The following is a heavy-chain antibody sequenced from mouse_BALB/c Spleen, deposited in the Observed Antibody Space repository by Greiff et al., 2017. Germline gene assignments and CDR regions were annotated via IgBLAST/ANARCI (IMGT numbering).Heavy chain of an antibody. CDR1: GYTFTSYW. V-gene: IGHV1-5*01. CDR2: IYPGNSDT. J-gene: IGHJ4*01. D-gene: IGHD2-1*01. Sequence: VQLQQSGTVLARPGASVKMSCKASGYTFTSYWMHWVKQRPGQGLEWIGAIYPGNSDTSYNQKFKGKAKLTAVTSTSTAYMELSSLTNEDSAVYYCTEGGNYPYYYAMDYWGQGTSVTVSS. CDR3: TEGGNYPYYYAMDY.